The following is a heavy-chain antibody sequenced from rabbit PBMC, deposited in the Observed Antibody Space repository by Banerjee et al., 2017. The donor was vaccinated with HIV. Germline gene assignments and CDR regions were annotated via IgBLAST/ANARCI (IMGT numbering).Heavy chain of an antibody. Sequence: QSLEESGGDLVKPGASLTLSCKASGFDFSSSYWICWVRQAPGKGLELIACIYADSSGNTYYANWAKGRFTISKTSSTTVTLQMTSLTAADTATYFCARTENDDIRLNLWGQGTLVTVS. CDR1: GFDFSSSYW. J-gene: IGHJ3*01. CDR2: IYADSSGNT. CDR3: ARTENDDIRLNL. V-gene: IGHV1S40*01.